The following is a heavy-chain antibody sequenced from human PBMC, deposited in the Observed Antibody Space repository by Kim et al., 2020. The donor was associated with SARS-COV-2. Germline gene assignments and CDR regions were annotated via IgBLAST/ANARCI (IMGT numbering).Heavy chain of an antibody. CDR3: VRGGGNSAYIPLGRNWFDS. CDR1: GFTFTSHS. V-gene: IGHV3-21*01. Sequence: GGSLRLSCAASGFTFTSHSMSWVRQAPGKGLEWISSIEVTDRYIYYADSIKGRFTISRDNANNLLFLQMNSVRVDDTALYYCVRGGGNSAYIPLGRNWFDSWGQGPLVTVSS. CDR2: IEVTDRYI. D-gene: IGHD3-16*01. J-gene: IGHJ5*01.